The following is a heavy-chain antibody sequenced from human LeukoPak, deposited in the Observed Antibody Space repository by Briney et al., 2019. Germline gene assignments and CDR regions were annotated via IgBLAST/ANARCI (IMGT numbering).Heavy chain of an antibody. D-gene: IGHD4-23*01. Sequence: SETLSVTCAVYGGFFSGYYWSWLRQPPGKGLEWIGEINHSGSTNYNPSLKSRVTISVDTSKNQFSLKLSSVTAADTAVYYCARGLLRWLKRGFDYWGQGTLVTVSS. CDR1: GGFFSGYY. V-gene: IGHV4-34*01. CDR2: INHSGST. J-gene: IGHJ4*02. CDR3: ARGLLRWLKRGFDY.